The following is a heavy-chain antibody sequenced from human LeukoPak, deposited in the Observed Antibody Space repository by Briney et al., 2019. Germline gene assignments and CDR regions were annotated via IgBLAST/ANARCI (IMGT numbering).Heavy chain of an antibody. V-gene: IGHV3-66*01. Sequence: GGSLRLSCAASGFTVSSNYMAWVRQAPGQGLEWVSVIYGGGSTYYAGSVKGRFTISRDNSKNTLYLQMNSLRAEDTAVYYCARAGSSPPPRVGFYYYYYYMDVWGKGTTVTISS. CDR1: GFTVSSNY. J-gene: IGHJ6*03. D-gene: IGHD6-13*01. CDR2: IYGGGST. CDR3: ARAGSSPPPRVGFYYYYYYMDV.